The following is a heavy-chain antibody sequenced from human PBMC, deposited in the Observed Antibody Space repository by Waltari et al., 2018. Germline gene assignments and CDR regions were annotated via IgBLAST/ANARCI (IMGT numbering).Heavy chain of an antibody. Sequence: EVRLVESGGGLVQPGGSLRLSCAASGFTFSSYWMSWVRQAPGKGLEWVANRKQDGSEKYYVDSVKGRFTISRDNAKNSLYLQMNSLRAEDTAVYYCARAIAAAYQGVDYWGQGTLVTVSS. CDR2: RKQDGSEK. CDR1: GFTFSSYW. V-gene: IGHV3-7*01. J-gene: IGHJ4*02. D-gene: IGHD6-13*01. CDR3: ARAIAAAYQGVDY.